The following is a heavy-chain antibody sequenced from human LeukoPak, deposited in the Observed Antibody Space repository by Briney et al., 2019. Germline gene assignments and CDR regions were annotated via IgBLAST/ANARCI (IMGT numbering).Heavy chain of an antibody. J-gene: IGHJ6*03. CDR2: IIPIFGTA. Sequence: ASVKVSCKASGGTFSSYAISWVRQAPGQGLEWMGGIIPIFGTANYAQKFQGRVTITADESTSTAYMELSSLRSEDTAVYYCARGTPEWEPNGNYYYYYMDVWGKGTTVTVSS. D-gene: IGHD1-26*01. CDR3: ARGTPEWEPNGNYYYYYMDV. CDR1: GGTFSSYA. V-gene: IGHV1-69*13.